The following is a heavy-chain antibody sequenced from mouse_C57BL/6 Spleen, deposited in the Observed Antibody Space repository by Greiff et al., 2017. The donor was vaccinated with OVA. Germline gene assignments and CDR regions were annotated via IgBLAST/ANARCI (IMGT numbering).Heavy chain of an antibody. CDR2: ISDGGSYT. D-gene: IGHD2-2*01. V-gene: IGHV5-4*01. CDR3: ARDAGLRPFAY. J-gene: IGHJ3*01. Sequence: EVNVVESGGGLVKPGGSLKLSCAASGFTFSSYAMSWVRQTPEKRLEWVATISDGGSYTYYPDNVKGRFTISRDNAKNNLYLQMSHLKSEDTAMYYCARDAGLRPFAYWGQGTLVTVSA. CDR1: GFTFSSYA.